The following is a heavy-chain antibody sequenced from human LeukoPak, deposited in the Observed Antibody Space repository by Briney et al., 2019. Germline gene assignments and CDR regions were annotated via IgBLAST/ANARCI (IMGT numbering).Heavy chain of an antibody. J-gene: IGHJ4*02. CDR2: ISTSGGST. D-gene: IGHD1-26*01. CDR1: GFTFSSYA. Sequence: PGGSLRLSCAASGFTFSSYAMSGVRQAPGKGLEWVSAISTSGGSTYYADSVKGRFTISRDNSKNTLYLQMNSLRAEDTAVYYCAKEPYSGSQLLDYWGQGTLVTVSS. CDR3: AKEPYSGSQLLDY. V-gene: IGHV3-23*01.